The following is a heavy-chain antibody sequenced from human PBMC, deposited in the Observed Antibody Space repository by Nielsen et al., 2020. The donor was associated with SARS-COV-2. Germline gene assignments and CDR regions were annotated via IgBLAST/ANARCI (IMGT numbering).Heavy chain of an antibody. CDR1: GFTFSSTW. V-gene: IGHV3-7*03. CDR2: IKQDGSEK. J-gene: IGHJ4*02. CDR3: ARASSLYYDILTGYSQTAPFDY. Sequence: GGSLRLSCSASGFTFSSTWMSWVRQAPGKGLEWVANIKQDGSEKYYVDSVKGRFTISRDNAKNSLYLQMNSLRAEDTAVYYCARASSLYYDILTGYSQTAPFDYWGQGTLVTVSS. D-gene: IGHD3-9*01.